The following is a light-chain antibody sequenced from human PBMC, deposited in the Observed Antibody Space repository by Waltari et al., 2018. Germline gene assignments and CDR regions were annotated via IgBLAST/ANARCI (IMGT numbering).Light chain of an antibody. CDR3: QQYGTSPPET. CDR2: GAS. V-gene: IGKV3-20*01. CDR1: QRVSSSY. J-gene: IGKJ1*01. Sequence: EIVLTQSPGPLSLSPGERATPSCRASQRVSSSYLAWYQQKPGQAPRLLIYGASSRATGIPDRFSGSGSGTDFTLTISRLEPEDFAVYYCQQYGTSPPETFGQGTKVEIK.